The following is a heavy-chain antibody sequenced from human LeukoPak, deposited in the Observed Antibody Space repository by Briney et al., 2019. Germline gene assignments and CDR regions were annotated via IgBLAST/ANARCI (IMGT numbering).Heavy chain of an antibody. CDR1: GFTFSRYA. CDR2: ISYDGSNK. Sequence: GGSLRLSCAASGFTFSRYAMHWVRQAPGKGLEWVAVISYDGSNKYYADSVKGRFTISRDNSKNTLYLQMNSLRAEDTAVYYCARDSGSYYFSAAYMDVWGKGTTVTVSS. V-gene: IGHV3-30*01. CDR3: ARDSGSYYFSAAYMDV. D-gene: IGHD1-26*01. J-gene: IGHJ6*03.